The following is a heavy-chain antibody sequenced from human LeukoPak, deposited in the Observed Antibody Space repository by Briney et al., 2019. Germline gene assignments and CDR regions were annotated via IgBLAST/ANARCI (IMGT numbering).Heavy chain of an antibody. V-gene: IGHV4-59*08. Sequence: SETLSLTCTVSGGSISSYYWTWSRQPPGKGLEWIGNVYYSGSTTYNPSLKSRVTISLGTSKNQFSLKLSSVTAADTALYYCARGSTVKTSGLFDFWGQGTLVTVSS. D-gene: IGHD4-17*01. J-gene: IGHJ4*02. CDR2: VYYSGST. CDR3: ARGSTVKTSGLFDF. CDR1: GGSISSYY.